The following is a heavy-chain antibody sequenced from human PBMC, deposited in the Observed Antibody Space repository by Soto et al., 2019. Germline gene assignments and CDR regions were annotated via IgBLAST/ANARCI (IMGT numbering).Heavy chain of an antibody. CDR2: ISWNSGGI. CDR3: AKDSIGYGYYYGMDV. CDR1: GFTFDDYA. D-gene: IGHD5-12*01. J-gene: IGHJ6*02. Sequence: SLRLSCAASGFTFDDYAMHWVRQAPGKGLEWVSGISWNSGGIGYVDSVKGRFTISRDDAKNSLYLQMNSLRAEDTALYYCAKDSIGYGYYYGMDVWGQGTTVTVSS. V-gene: IGHV3-9*01.